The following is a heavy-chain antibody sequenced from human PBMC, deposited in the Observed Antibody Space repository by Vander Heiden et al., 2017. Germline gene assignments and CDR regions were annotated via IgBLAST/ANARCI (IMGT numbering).Heavy chain of an antibody. J-gene: IGHJ5*02. V-gene: IGHV3-21*01. CDR1: GFTVSSYS. CDR3: ARKIVGRPFDP. CDR2: ISSSSSYI. Sequence: EVQLVESGGGLVKPGGSLRLSCAASGFTVSSYSMNWVRQAPGKGLEWVSSISSSSSYIYYADSVKGRFTISRDNAKNSLYLQMNSLRAEDTAVYYCARKIVGRPFDPWGQGTLVTVSS. D-gene: IGHD3-22*01.